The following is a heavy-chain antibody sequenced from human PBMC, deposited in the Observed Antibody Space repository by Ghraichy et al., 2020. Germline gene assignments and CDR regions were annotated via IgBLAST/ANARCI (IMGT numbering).Heavy chain of an antibody. CDR3: ARVADGLDY. J-gene: IGHJ4*02. CDR2: IYYTGSP. CDR1: GGSVSSGSDY. Sequence: SQTLSLTCTVSGGSVSSGSDYWSWIRQPPGKGLEWIGHIYYTGSPNYSPSLKSRVTISVDTSKNQFFLKLSSLTAADTAVYYCARVADGLDYWGQGTLVTVSS. D-gene: IGHD4-17*01. V-gene: IGHV4-61*01.